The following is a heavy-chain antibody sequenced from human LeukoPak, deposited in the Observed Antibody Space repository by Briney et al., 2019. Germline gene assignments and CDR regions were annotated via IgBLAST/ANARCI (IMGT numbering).Heavy chain of an antibody. Sequence: PGGSLRLSCAASGFTFRSYAMHWVRQAPGEGMEYVSAISSNGGSTYYANSVKGRFTISRDNSKNTLYLQMNSLRAEDTAVYYSARYCSGGSCYSSGASDIWGQGTMVTVSS. J-gene: IGHJ3*02. CDR2: ISSNGGST. V-gene: IGHV3-64*01. CDR1: GFTFRSYA. D-gene: IGHD2-15*01. CDR3: ARYCSGGSCYSSGASDI.